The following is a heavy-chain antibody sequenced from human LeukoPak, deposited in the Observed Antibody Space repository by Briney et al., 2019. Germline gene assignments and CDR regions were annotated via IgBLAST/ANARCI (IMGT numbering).Heavy chain of an antibody. J-gene: IGHJ4*02. CDR1: GYSINNYW. Sequence: GESLKISCKGSGYSINNYWIAWVRQMPGKGLEWMGIIYPADSDIRYSPSFQGQVTISADKSISTAYLQWNSLKASDTAMYYCARQDSSGWYYFDYWGQGTLVTVSS. CDR3: ARQDSSGWYYFDY. V-gene: IGHV5-51*01. CDR2: IYPADSDI. D-gene: IGHD6-19*01.